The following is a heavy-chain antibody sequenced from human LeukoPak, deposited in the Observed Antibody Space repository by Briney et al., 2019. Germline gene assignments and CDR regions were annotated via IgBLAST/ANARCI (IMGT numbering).Heavy chain of an antibody. D-gene: IGHD5-24*01. V-gene: IGHV3-64D*09. CDR2: ISSNGGST. CDR1: GFTFSSYA. J-gene: IGHJ3*02. CDR3: VKDPGRDGYNYFI. Sequence: GGSLRLSCSASGFTFSSYAMHWVRQASGKGLEYVSAISSNGGSTYYADSVKGRFTISRDNSKNTLYLQMSSLGAEDTAVCYCVKDPGRDGYNYFIWGQGTMVTVSS.